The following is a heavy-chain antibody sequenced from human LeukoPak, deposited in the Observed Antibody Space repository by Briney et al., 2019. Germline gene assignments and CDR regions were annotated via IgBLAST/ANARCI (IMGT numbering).Heavy chain of an antibody. CDR2: IKEDGSEM. CDR1: GFDFRKYW. V-gene: IGHV3-7*01. D-gene: IGHD1-14*01. J-gene: IGHJ4*02. CDR3: GRGRGEPWADAHPLGY. Sequence: GGFLRLSCEASGFDFRKYWMTWVRQAPGKGLEWVANIKEDGSEMHYVDSVEGRFTISRDNAKNSVYLQMNSLRVEDTSVYYCGRGRGEPWADAHPLGYWGQGTLVTVSS.